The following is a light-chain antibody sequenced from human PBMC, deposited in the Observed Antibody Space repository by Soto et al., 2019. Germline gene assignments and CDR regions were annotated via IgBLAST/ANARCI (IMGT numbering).Light chain of an antibody. CDR2: EVS. Sequence: QYALTQPASVSGSPGQSITISCTGTSSDVGGYNYVSWYQQHPGKAPKLIIYEVSNRPSGVSNRFSGSKYGNTASLTISGLQAEDEADYYWNSYTSNSTCVFGTGTKLTVL. J-gene: IGLJ1*01. CDR1: SSDVGGYNY. V-gene: IGLV2-14*01. CDR3: NSYTSNSTCV.